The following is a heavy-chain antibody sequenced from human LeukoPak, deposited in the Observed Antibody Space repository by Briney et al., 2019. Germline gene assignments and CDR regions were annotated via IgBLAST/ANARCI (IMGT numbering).Heavy chain of an antibody. CDR2: IRSKAYGCTT. J-gene: IGHJ3*02. V-gene: IGHV3-49*04. CDR1: GFTFGDYA. D-gene: IGHD3-10*02. Sequence: GGSLRLSCTASGFTFGDYAMSWVRQAPGKGLEWVGFIRSKAYGCTTEYAASVKGRFTISRDDSKSIAYLQMNSLKTEDTAVYYCARVYFRGVDAFDIWGQGTMVTVSS. CDR3: ARVYFRGVDAFDI.